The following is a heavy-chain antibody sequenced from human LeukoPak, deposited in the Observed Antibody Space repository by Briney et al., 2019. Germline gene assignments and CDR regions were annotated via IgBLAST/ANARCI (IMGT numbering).Heavy chain of an antibody. CDR1: GFTFGSYN. J-gene: IGHJ4*02. V-gene: IGHV3-21*01. CDR3: ANPYNWNDEDY. Sequence: GGSLRLSCAASGFTFGSYNMNWVRQAPGKGLEWVSSISTSSSYIYYADSVKGRFTISRDNAKKSLYLQMNSLRAEDTAVYYCANPYNWNDEDYWGQGTLVTVSS. CDR2: ISTSSSYI. D-gene: IGHD1-20*01.